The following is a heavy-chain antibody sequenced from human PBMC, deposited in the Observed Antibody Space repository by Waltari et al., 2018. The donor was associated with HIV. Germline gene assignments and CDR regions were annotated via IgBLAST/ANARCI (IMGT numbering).Heavy chain of an antibody. J-gene: IGHJ4*02. CDR2: ISTSSSYI. CDR1: GFTFSDYY. CDR3: ARGGLGRYSSSWGTY. D-gene: IGHD6-13*01. V-gene: IGHV3-21*01. Sequence: EVQLVESGGGLVKPGGSLRLSCAASGFTFSDYYMNWVRQAPGKGRGGVSSISTSSSYIYYSDSVKGRFTISRDNAKNSLYLQMNSLRAEETAVYYCARGGLGRYSSSWGTYWGQGTLVTVSS.